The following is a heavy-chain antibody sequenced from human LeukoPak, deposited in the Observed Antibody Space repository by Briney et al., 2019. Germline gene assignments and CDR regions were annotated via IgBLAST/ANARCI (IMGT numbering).Heavy chain of an antibody. Sequence: SETLSLTCTVSGGSISSGDYYWSWLRQPPGKGLEWIGYIYYSGSTYYNPSLKSRVTISVDTSKNQFSLKLSSVTAADTAVYYCARADSGYDYYDSSGFDYWGQGTLVTVSS. CDR1: GGSISSGDYY. D-gene: IGHD3-22*01. V-gene: IGHV4-30-4*01. J-gene: IGHJ4*02. CDR3: ARADSGYDYYDSSGFDY. CDR2: IYYSGST.